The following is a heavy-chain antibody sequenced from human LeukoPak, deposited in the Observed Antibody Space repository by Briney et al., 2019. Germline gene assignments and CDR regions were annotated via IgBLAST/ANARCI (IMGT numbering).Heavy chain of an antibody. CDR2: ITCKSCYI. J-gene: IGHJ4*02. CDR3: ARDSPYGTAGY. V-gene: IGHV3-21*01. CDR1: GFTFSNYN. D-gene: IGHD2-8*02. Sequence: GGSLRLSCAASGFTFSNYNMNWVRQAPGKGLEWVSSITCKSCYIYYADSVKGRFTISRDNTKNSLYLQMNSLRAEDTAVYYCARDSPYGTAGYWGQGTLVTVSS.